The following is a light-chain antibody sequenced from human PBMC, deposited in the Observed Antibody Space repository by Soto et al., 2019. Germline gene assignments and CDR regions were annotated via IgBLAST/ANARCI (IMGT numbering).Light chain of an antibody. CDR2: TAS. V-gene: IGKV1-6*01. J-gene: IGKJ4*01. Sequence: AIQMTQSPSSLSASVGGRVTITCRASQGIRSELGWYQQKPGKAPKLLIYTASTLQSEVPSRFSGSGSGTDFTLTISSLQPEDFATYYCIQDYNYPLTFGGGTKVDIK. CDR1: QGIRSE. CDR3: IQDYNYPLT.